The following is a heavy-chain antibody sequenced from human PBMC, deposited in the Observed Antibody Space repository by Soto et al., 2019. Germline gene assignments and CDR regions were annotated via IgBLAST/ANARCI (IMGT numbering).Heavy chain of an antibody. Sequence: LRLSCAASGFSFSNIWMNWARQAPGKGLEWVGRIKSKTDGRTTDYAAPVKGRFTISRDDSTNTLYLQMNSLKTEDTAVYYCTTAPTYNFYYWGLGTLVTVS. D-gene: IGHD3-3*01. CDR2: IKSKTDGRTT. J-gene: IGHJ4*02. CDR1: GFSFSNIW. CDR3: TTAPTYNFYY. V-gene: IGHV3-15*07.